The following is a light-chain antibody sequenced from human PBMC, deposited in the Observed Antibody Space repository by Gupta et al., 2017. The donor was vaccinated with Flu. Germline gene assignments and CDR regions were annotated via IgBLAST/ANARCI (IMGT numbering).Light chain of an antibody. J-gene: IGLJ2*01. CDR1: NIGSKS. CDR2: EET. V-gene: IGLV3-21*02. CDR3: HVGANAGNSRLV. Sequence: SYVLTQPPSVSVAPGQTARIPCEGNNIGSKSVHWYQQKPDQDPVLGVYEETVRRSGIPDRFVGANSRADNTLTLTISEPGDEADDDYHVGANAGNSRLVFGGGTKVTVL.